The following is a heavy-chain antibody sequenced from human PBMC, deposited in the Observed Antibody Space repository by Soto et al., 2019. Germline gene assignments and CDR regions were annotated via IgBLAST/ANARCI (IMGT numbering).Heavy chain of an antibody. CDR3: AAPSGGYDDFWSGYHPQFYYYYGMDV. J-gene: IGHJ6*02. V-gene: IGHV1-58*01. Sequence: GASVKVSCKASGFTFTSSAVQWVRQARGQRLEWIGWIVVGSGNTNYAQKFQERVTITRDMSTSTAYMELSSLRSEDTAVYYCAAPSGGYDDFWSGYHPQFYYYYGMDVWGQGTTVTVSS. CDR1: GFTFTSSA. D-gene: IGHD3-3*01. CDR2: IVVGSGNT.